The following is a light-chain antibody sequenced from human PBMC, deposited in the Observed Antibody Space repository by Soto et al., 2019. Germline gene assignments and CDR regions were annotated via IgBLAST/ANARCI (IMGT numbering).Light chain of an antibody. CDR1: QYVGTR. V-gene: IGKV3-11*01. CDR3: QQRYNWPIT. CDR2: YTS. Sequence: EILLTQSPATLSSSPGETATLSCRASQYVGTRLAWYQHKPGQAPRLLIYYTSNRATGIPARFSGSGSGTDFTLTISRLEPEDFSVYYCQQRYNWPITFGQGTRLEIK. J-gene: IGKJ5*01.